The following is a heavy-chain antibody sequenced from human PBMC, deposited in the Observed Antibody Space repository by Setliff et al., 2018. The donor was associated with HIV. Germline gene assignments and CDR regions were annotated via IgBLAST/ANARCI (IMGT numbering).Heavy chain of an antibody. CDR2: MGGSSGDT. CDR3: AKGDARGGYHYFAY. J-gene: IGHJ4*02. Sequence: GGSLRLSCAASGFTFNTYAMSWVRQAPGKGLEWVSSMGGSSGDTYYADSVKGRFTISRGNAKNTLYLQMNSLRAEDTAVYYCAKGDARGGYHYFAYWGQGTLVTVSS. D-gene: IGHD2-15*01. V-gene: IGHV3-23*01. CDR1: GFTFNTYA.